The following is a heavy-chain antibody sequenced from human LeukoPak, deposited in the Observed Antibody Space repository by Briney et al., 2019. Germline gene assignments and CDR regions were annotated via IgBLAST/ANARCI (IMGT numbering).Heavy chain of an antibody. CDR1: GYTFTGYY. J-gene: IGHJ4*02. V-gene: IGHV1-2*02. CDR3: ARGALYNWNYVLFDY. CDR2: INPNSGGT. D-gene: IGHD1-7*01. Sequence: GASVKVSCKASGYTFTGYYMHWVRQAPGQGLEWMAWINPNSGGTNYAQKFQGRVTMTRDTSISTAYMELSRLRSDDTAVYYCARGALYNWNYVLFDYWGQGTLVTVSS.